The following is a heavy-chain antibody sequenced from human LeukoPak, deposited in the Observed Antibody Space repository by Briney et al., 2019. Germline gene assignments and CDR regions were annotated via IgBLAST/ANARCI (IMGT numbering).Heavy chain of an antibody. V-gene: IGHV4-59*12. CDR3: ARVRRYCSGGSCYRTYYYYGMDV. D-gene: IGHD2-15*01. CDR2: IYYSGST. J-gene: IGHJ6*02. Sequence: SETLSLTCTVSGGSISSYYWSWIRQPPGKGLEWIGYIYYSGSTNYNPSLKSRVTISVDTSKNQFSLKLSSVTAADTAVYYCARVRRYCSGGSCYRTYYYYGMDVWGQGTTVTVSS. CDR1: GGSISSYY.